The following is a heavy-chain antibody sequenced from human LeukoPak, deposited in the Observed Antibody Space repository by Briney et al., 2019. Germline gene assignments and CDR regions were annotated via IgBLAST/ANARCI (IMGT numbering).Heavy chain of an antibody. Sequence: TGGSLRRSCAGSGSTCDSYGMRWVRHAPGKGLEGVSGINWNGGSTGYEDSVKGRFIISRDNGKNSLFLQMNSLRDDDTALYYCARGDRNGWYFDDWGQGVLVTVSS. CDR2: INWNGGST. D-gene: IGHD6-19*01. CDR1: GSTCDSYG. V-gene: IGHV3-20*04. J-gene: IGHJ4*02. CDR3: ARGDRNGWYFDD.